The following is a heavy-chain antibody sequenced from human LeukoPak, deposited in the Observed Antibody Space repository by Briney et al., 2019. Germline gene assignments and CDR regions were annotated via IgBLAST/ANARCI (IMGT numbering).Heavy chain of an antibody. CDR1: GCSISSGSYY. CDR2: IYTSGST. V-gene: IGHV4-61*02. Sequence: SQTLSLTCTVSGCSISSGSYYWIWIRQPAGKGLEWIGRIYTSGSTNYNPSLKSRVTISVDTSKNQFYLKLSSVTAADTAVYYCARDGGWYGDYFDYWGQGTLVTVSS. CDR3: ARDGGWYGDYFDY. J-gene: IGHJ4*02. D-gene: IGHD6-19*01.